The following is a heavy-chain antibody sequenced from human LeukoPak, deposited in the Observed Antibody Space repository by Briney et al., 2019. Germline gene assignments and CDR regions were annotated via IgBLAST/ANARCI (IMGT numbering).Heavy chain of an antibody. V-gene: IGHV4-59*01. D-gene: IGHD6-19*01. CDR1: GGSMSSYY. Sequence: PSETLSLTCTVSGGSMSSYYWSWIRQPPGKGLEWIGYIYYSGSTNYNPSVKSRVTISVDTSKNQFSLKLSSVTAADTAVYYCARPLYSSGWYALDYWGQGTLVTVSS. CDR3: ARPLYSSGWYALDY. CDR2: IYYSGST. J-gene: IGHJ4*02.